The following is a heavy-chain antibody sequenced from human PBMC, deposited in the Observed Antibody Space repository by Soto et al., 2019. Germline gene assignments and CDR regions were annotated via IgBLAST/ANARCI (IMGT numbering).Heavy chain of an antibody. D-gene: IGHD1-26*01. CDR2: IYYSGST. CDR1: GGSISSYY. Sequence: SETLSLTCTVSGGSISSYYWSWIRQPPGKGLEWIGYIYYSGSTNYNPSLKSRVTISVDTSKNQFSLKLSSVTAADTAVYYYARAAGASIYYYYYGMDVWGQGTTVTVSS. CDR3: ARAAGASIYYYYYGMDV. V-gene: IGHV4-59*01. J-gene: IGHJ6*02.